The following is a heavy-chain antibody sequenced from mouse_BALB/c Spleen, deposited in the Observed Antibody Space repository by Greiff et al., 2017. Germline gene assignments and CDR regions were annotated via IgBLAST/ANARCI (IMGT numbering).Heavy chain of an antibody. D-gene: IGHD2-3*01. CDR3: ARHEADGYSYFDY. CDR1: GFTFSSYG. CDR2: ISSGGSYT. V-gene: IGHV5-6*01. J-gene: IGHJ2*01. Sequence: EVQRVESGGDLVKPGGSLKLSCAASGFTFSSYGMSWVRQTPDKRLEWVATISSGGSYTYYPDSVKGRFTISRDNAKNTLYLQMSSLKSEDTAMYYCARHEADGYSYFDYWGQGTTLTVSS.